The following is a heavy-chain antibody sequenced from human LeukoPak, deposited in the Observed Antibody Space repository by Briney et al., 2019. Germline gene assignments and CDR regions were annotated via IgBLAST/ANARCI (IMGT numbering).Heavy chain of an antibody. CDR1: GYTFTSYD. CDR3: ARGRGDPARFDY. CDR2: MNPSSGNT. V-gene: IGHV1-8*01. Sequence: GASVKVSCKASGYTFTSYDINWVRQATGQGLEWMGWMNPSSGNTGYAQRFQGRVTMTRNTSISTAYMELSSLRSEDTAVYYCARGRGDPARFDYWGQGILVTVSS. J-gene: IGHJ4*02. D-gene: IGHD2-21*02.